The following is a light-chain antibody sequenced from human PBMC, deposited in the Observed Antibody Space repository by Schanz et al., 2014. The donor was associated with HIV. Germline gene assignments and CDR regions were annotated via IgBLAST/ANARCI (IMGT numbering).Light chain of an antibody. CDR1: SNDVGIYNL. CDR3: CSYVDSSTFV. CDR2: EVS. J-gene: IGLJ1*01. V-gene: IGLV2-23*02. Sequence: QSALTQPASVSGSPGQSITISCTGTSNDVGIYNLVSWYQQHPGKAPKLTIYEVSKRPSGVSNRFSGSKSGNTASLTISGLQGEDEADYYCCSYVDSSTFVFGTGTKLTVL.